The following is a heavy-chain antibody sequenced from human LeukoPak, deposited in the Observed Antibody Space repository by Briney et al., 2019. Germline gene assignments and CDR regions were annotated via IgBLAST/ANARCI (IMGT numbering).Heavy chain of an antibody. D-gene: IGHD6-13*01. J-gene: IGHJ6*03. V-gene: IGHV1-18*01. CDR3: ARVGSRYYYYYMDV. CDR2: ISAYNGNT. Sequence: ASVKVSCKASGGTFSSYAISWVRQAPGQGLEWMGWISAYNGNTNCAQKLQGRVTMTTDTSTSTAYMELRSLRSDDTAVYYCARVGSRYYYYYMDVWGEGTTVTVSS. CDR1: GGTFSSYA.